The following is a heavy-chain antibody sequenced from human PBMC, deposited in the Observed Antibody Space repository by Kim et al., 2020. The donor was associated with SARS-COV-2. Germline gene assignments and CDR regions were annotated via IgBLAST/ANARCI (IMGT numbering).Heavy chain of an antibody. CDR1: GYTFTSYA. Sequence: ASVKVSCKASGYTFTSYAMHWVRQAPGQRLEWMGWINAGNGNTKYSQKFQGRVTITRDTSASTAYMELSSLRSEDTAVYYCASAPITGYSSGWYYFDYWGQGTLVTVSS. CDR3: ASAPITGYSSGWYYFDY. D-gene: IGHD6-19*01. CDR2: INAGNGNT. J-gene: IGHJ4*02. V-gene: IGHV1-3*01.